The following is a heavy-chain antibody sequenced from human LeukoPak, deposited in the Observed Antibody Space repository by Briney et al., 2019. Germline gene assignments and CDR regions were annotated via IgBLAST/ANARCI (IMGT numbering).Heavy chain of an antibody. V-gene: IGHV3-66*02. CDR2: IYSGGST. CDR3: ALSSSWYGGFFDY. D-gene: IGHD6-13*01. Sequence: PGGSLRLSCAASGFTFSSYEMNWVRQAPGKGLEWVSVIYSGGSTYYADSVKGRFTISRDNSKNTLYLQMNSLRAEDTAVYYCALSSSWYGGFFDYWGQGTLVTVSS. J-gene: IGHJ4*02. CDR1: GFTFSSYE.